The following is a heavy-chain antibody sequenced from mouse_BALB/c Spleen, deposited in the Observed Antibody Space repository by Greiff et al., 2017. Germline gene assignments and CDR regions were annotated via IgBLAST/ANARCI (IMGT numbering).Heavy chain of an antibody. D-gene: IGHD1-2*01. J-gene: IGHJ4*01. CDR3: ARSRLLRLPYAMDY. CDR2: IWSGGST. CDR1: GFSLTSYG. Sequence: VKLMESGPGLVQPSQSLSITCTVSGFSLTSYGVHWVRQSPGKGLEWLGVIWSGGSTDYNAAFISRLSISKDNSKSQVFFKMNSLQANDTAIYYCARSRLLRLPYAMDYWGQGTSVTVSS. V-gene: IGHV2-2*02.